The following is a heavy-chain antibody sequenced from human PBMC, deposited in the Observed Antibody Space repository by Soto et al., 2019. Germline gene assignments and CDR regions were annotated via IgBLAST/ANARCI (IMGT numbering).Heavy chain of an antibody. D-gene: IGHD3-16*01. V-gene: IGHV3-23*05. CDR3: AKGDGGYFDH. CDR1: GFSFSNYA. J-gene: IGHJ4*02. Sequence: EVQLLESGGGLVQPRGSLRLSCIASGFSFSNYAMIWVRQAPGKGPEWVSSIEISGRATYYADAVKGRFTISRDDSKNAVYLQMNSLSGEDTAVYFCAKGDGGYFDHWGQGSLVTVSS. CDR2: IEISGRAT.